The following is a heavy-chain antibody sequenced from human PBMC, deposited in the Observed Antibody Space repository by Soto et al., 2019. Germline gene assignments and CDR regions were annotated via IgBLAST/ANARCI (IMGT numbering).Heavy chain of an antibody. V-gene: IGHV1-69*01. D-gene: IGHD2-15*01. CDR2: IIPIFGTA. Sequence: VSCKASGGTFSSYAISWVRQAPGQGLEWMGGIIPIFGTANYAQKFQGRVTITADESTSTAYMELSSLRSEDTAVYYCARIIPVVASPQGWFDPWGQGTLVTVSS. CDR1: GGTFSSYA. CDR3: ARIIPVVASPQGWFDP. J-gene: IGHJ5*02.